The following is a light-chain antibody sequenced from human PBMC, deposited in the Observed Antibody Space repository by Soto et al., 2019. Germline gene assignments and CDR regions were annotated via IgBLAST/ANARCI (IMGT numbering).Light chain of an antibody. CDR2: GAS. Sequence: EVVMTQSPATLYVSPGERVTLSCRASQAVGYNLAWYQHKPGQAPRLLIYGASTRVTGIPTRFSVSGSGTEFTLTISSLQSEDFAIYYCQQSYTFGQGTKLEIK. CDR3: QQSYT. J-gene: IGKJ2*01. V-gene: IGKV3-15*01. CDR1: QAVGYN.